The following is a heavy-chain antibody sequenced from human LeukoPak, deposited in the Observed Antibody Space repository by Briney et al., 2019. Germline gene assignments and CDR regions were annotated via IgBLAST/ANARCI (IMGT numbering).Heavy chain of an antibody. CDR3: ARVGNSEYSSGWET. CDR1: A. CDR2: IIPILGIA. J-gene: IGHJ5*02. V-gene: IGHV1-69*04. D-gene: IGHD6-19*01. Sequence: AISWXRQAPGQGLEWMGRIIPILGIANYAQKFQGRVTITADRSTSTAYMELSSLRSEDTAVYYCARVGNSEYSSGWETWGQGTLVTVSS.